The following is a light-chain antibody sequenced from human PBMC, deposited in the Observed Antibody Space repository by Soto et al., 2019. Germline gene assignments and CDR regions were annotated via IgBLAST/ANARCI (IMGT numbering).Light chain of an antibody. V-gene: IGKV3-15*01. Sequence: EIVMTQSPATLSVSPGERATLSCRASQSVSSNLAWYQQKPGQAPRLLIYGASTRATGIPARFSGSGSGTEFSLTISILQSEDFAVYYGQQYNNWPRTFGQGPKVEI. CDR3: QQYNNWPRT. J-gene: IGKJ1*01. CDR1: QSVSSN. CDR2: GAS.